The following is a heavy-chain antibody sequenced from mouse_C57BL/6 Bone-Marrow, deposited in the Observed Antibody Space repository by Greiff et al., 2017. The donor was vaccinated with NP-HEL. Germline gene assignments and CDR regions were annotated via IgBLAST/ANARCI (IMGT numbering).Heavy chain of an antibody. CDR1: GFSLTSYG. J-gene: IGHJ4*01. CDR2: IWGVGST. Sequence: VQLQESGPGLVAPSQSLSITCTVSGFSLTSYGVDWVRQSPGKGLEWLGVIWGVGSTNYNSALKSRLSISKDNSTSHVFLKMNSLQTDDTAMYYCARSVYYYGSSPYYAMDYWGQGTSVTVSS. CDR3: ARSVYYYGSSPYYAMDY. D-gene: IGHD1-1*01. V-gene: IGHV2-6*01.